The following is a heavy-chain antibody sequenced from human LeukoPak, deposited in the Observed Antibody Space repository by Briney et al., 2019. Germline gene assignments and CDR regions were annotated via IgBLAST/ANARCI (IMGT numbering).Heavy chain of an antibody. CDR3: ARLWFGELSPFFDY. CDR1: GYTFTGYY. Sequence: APVKVSCKASGYTFTGYYMHWVRQAPGQGLEWMGWINPNSGGTNYAQKFRGRVTMTRDTSISTAYMELSRLRSDDTAVYYCARLWFGELSPFFDYWGQGTLVTVSS. D-gene: IGHD3-10*01. CDR2: INPNSGGT. J-gene: IGHJ4*02. V-gene: IGHV1-2*02.